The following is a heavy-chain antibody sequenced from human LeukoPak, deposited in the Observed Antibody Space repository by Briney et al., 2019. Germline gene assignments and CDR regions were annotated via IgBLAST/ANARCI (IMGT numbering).Heavy chain of an antibody. CDR1: GFTFSSYG. CDR2: IRYDGSNK. Sequence: PGGSLRLSCAASGFTFSSYGMHWVRQAPGKGLEWVAFIRYDGSNKYYADSVKGRFTISRDNSKNTLYLQMNSLRAEDTAVYYCARDGGTIFGVVIIEAGYFDYWGQGTLVTVSS. V-gene: IGHV3-30*02. D-gene: IGHD3-3*01. CDR3: ARDGGTIFGVVIIEAGYFDY. J-gene: IGHJ4*02.